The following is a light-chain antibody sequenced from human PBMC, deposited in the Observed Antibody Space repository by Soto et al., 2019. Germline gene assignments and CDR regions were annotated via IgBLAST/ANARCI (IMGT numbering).Light chain of an antibody. CDR3: SSYAGSNIYV. Sequence: QSVVTQPPSASWSPGQSITISCTGTSSDVGAFNYVSWYQQHPGKAPKLMIFEINKRPSGVPDRFSGSKSGNSASLTVSGLQTEDEADYYCSSYAGSNIYVFGSGTKVTVL. J-gene: IGLJ1*01. CDR1: SSDVGAFNY. CDR2: EIN. V-gene: IGLV2-8*01.